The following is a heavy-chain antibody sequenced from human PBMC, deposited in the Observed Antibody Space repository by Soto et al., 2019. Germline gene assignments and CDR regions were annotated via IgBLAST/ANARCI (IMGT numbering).Heavy chain of an antibody. CDR1: GFTFISSV. D-gene: IGHD3-9*01. Sequence: GGSLRPSCSASGFTFISSVLHWVRQAPGKGLEYVSAITSDGHNTYYADSVKGRFTISRDNSKNTLFLQMSSLRVEDTAVYYCVKAPTGYYAYWGQGT. CDR3: VKAPTGYYAY. CDR2: ITSDGHNT. J-gene: IGHJ4*02. V-gene: IGHV3-64D*06.